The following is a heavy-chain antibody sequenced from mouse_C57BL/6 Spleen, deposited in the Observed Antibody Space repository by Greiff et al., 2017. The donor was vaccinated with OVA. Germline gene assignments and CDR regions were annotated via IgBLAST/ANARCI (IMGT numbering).Heavy chain of an antibody. CDR2: INYDGSST. Sequence: DVMLVESEGGLVQPGSSMKLSCTASGFTFSDYYMAWVRQVPEKGLEWVANINYDGSSTYYLDSLKSRFIISRDNAKNILYLQMSSLKSEDTATYYCARDDYGGLFAYWGQGTLVTVSA. CDR1: GFTFSDYY. CDR3: ARDDYGGLFAY. D-gene: IGHD2-4*01. J-gene: IGHJ3*01. V-gene: IGHV5-16*01.